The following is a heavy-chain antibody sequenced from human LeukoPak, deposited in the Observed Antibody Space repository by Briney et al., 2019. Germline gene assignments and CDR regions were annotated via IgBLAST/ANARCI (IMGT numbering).Heavy chain of an antibody. Sequence: GGSLRLSCAASGFTFSSYSMNWVRQAPGKGLEWVSSISSSSSYIYYADSVKGRFTISRDNAKNSLYLQMNSLRAEDTAVYYCARGIGDNDAFDIWGQGTMVTVSS. CDR1: GFTFSSYS. D-gene: IGHD1-26*01. CDR3: ARGIGDNDAFDI. J-gene: IGHJ3*02. V-gene: IGHV3-21*01. CDR2: ISSSSSYI.